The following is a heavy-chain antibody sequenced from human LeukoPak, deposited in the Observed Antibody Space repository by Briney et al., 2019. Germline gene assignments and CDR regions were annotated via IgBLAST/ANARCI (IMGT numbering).Heavy chain of an antibody. D-gene: IGHD5-24*01. V-gene: IGHV3-21*01. CDR2: IISSSTYI. Sequence: PGGSLRLSCAASGFTVSSNSMSWVRQAPGKGLEWVSSIISSSTYIYYADSVKGRFTISRDNAKNSLHLQMSSLRAEDTAVYYCARDLRRDGYNSLDYWGQGTLVTVSS. CDR1: GFTVSSNS. J-gene: IGHJ4*02. CDR3: ARDLRRDGYNSLDY.